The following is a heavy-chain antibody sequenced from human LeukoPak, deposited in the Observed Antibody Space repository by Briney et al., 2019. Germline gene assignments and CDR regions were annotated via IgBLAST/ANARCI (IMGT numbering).Heavy chain of an antibody. Sequence: SETLSLTCTVSGGSISSYYWSWIRQPPGKGLEWIGYIYYSGSTNYNPSLKSRVTISVDTSKNQFSLKLSSVTAADTAVYYCAREVSMGGYFDYWGQGTLVTVSS. CDR3: AREVSMGGYFDY. CDR1: GGSISSYY. CDR2: IYYSGST. D-gene: IGHD3-3*02. J-gene: IGHJ4*02. V-gene: IGHV4-59*01.